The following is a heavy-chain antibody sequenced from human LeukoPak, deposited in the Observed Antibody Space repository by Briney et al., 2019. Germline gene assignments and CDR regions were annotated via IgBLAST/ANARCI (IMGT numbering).Heavy chain of an antibody. CDR2: IYYSGST. D-gene: IGHD3-16*02. CDR3: ARVPMITFGGVIVIGAFDI. J-gene: IGHJ3*02. CDR1: GGSISSYY. V-gene: IGHV4-59*01. Sequence: SETLSLTCTVSGGSISSYYWSWIRQPPGKGLEWIGYIYYSGSTNYNPSLKGRVTISVDTSKNQFSLKLSSVTAVDTAVYYCARVPMITFGGVIVIGAFDIWGQGTMVTVSS.